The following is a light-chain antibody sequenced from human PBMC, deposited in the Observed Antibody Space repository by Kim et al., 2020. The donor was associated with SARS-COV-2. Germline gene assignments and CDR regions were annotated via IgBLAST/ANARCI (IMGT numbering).Light chain of an antibody. J-gene: IGLJ1*01. CDR3: QAWDSSTEV. Sequence: SYELTQPPSVSVSPGQTVSITCSGDKLGDKYACWYQQKPGQSPVLVIYQDSKRPSGIPERFSGSNSGNTATLTISGTQAMDEADYYCQAWDSSTEVFGTGTKFTVL. CDR2: QDS. V-gene: IGLV3-1*01. CDR1: KLGDKY.